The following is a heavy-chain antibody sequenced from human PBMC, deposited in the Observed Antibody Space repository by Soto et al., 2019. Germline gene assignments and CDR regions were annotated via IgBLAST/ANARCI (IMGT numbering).Heavy chain of an antibody. V-gene: IGHV4-59*01. J-gene: IGHJ4*02. CDR3: ARDRRSWAY. D-gene: IGHD7-27*01. CDR1: GGSISTYY. CDR2: IYYSGST. Sequence: QVHLQESGPGLVKPSETLSLTCTVSGGSISTYYWSWIRQPPGKGLELIGYIYYSGSTNYNPSLKRRVTISVDTSKNQFSLKLSSVTAADTAVYYCARDRRSWAYWGQGTLVTVSS.